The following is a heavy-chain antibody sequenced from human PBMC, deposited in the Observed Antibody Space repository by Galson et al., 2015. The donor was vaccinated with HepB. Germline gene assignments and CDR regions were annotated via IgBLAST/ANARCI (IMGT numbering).Heavy chain of an antibody. D-gene: IGHD6-13*01. Sequence: SLRLSCAASGFTFRSYGMHWVRQAPGKGLEWVAVISYDGSNRYYADSVKGRFTISRDNSKNTLYLQMNSLRAEDTAVYYCAKDGPSSQHYYYYYGVDVWGQGTTVAVSS. J-gene: IGHJ6*02. CDR2: ISYDGSNR. V-gene: IGHV3-30*18. CDR3: AKDGPSSQHYYYYYGVDV. CDR1: GFTFRSYG.